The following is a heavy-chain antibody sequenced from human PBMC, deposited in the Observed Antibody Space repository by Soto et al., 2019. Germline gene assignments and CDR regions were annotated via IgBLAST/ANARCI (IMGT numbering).Heavy chain of an antibody. V-gene: IGHV3-23*01. CDR2: ISGSGGNT. D-gene: IGHD1-26*01. CDR3: AKGSKGWWDFDY. Sequence: GGSLRLSCAASGFTFSNYAMSWVRQAPGKGLEWVSAISGSGGNTHYADSVKGRFTISRENSKSTLYLQMDSLRAEDTALYYCAKGSKGWWDFDYWGQGTLVTVSS. J-gene: IGHJ4*02. CDR1: GFTFSNYA.